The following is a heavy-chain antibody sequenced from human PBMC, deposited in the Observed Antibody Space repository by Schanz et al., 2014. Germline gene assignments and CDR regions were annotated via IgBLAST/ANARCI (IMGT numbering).Heavy chain of an antibody. Sequence: EVQLLESGGGLVQPGGSLRLSCASSGFTLNNAWMNWVRQAPGKGLQWVARIKSKTDGGTRDYAAPVKGRFTISTDDSKNTVYLQMNSLQPEDPAVYYCTADLWFGAVWGVWWGQGTLVTVSS. CDR3: TADLWFGAVWGVW. V-gene: IGHV3-15*01. CDR2: IKSKTDGGTR. CDR1: GFTLNNAW. J-gene: IGHJ4*02. D-gene: IGHD3-10*01.